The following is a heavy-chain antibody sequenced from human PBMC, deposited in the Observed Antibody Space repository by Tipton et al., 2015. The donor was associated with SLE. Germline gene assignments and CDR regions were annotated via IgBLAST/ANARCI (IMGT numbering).Heavy chain of an antibody. CDR2: KYTSGAT. CDR1: GVSISSSY. CDR3: ARVWLNNAFDI. V-gene: IGHV4-4*07. J-gene: IGHJ3*02. Sequence: TLSLTCNVSGVSISSSYWSWIRQPAGKGLEWIGRKYTSGATDDNPSLKSRVTMSVDMSKNQIFLKMTSVTAADSAVYFCARVWLNNAFDIWGQGTRVTVSS. D-gene: IGHD2/OR15-2a*01.